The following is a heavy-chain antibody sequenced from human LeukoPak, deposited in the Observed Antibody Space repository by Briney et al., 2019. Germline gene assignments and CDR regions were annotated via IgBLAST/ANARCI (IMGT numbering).Heavy chain of an antibody. V-gene: IGHV4-59*01. CDR1: GGSISSYS. CDR3: ARDGYKAWLDP. CDR2: IYYSGST. Sequence: SETLSLTCTVSGGSISSYSWSWIRQPPGKGLEWIGNIYYSGSTNYNPSLKSRVTISVDTSKNQFSLKLTSVTAADTAVYYCARDGYKAWLDPWGQGTLVTVSS. J-gene: IGHJ5*02. D-gene: IGHD5-24*01.